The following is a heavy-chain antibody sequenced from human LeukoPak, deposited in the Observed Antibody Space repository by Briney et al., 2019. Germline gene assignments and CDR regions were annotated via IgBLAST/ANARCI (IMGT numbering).Heavy chain of an antibody. CDR2: ISYDGSDE. CDR1: GFTFSSYA. Sequence: GGSLRLSCAASGFTFSSYAMHWVRQAPGKGLEWVSIISYDGSDEKFADSVKGRFTISRDNSKNMVFLQMNSLRAEDTAIYYCARDQGATLVRGVTPYLDYWGQGTLVSVSS. V-gene: IGHV3-30*04. J-gene: IGHJ4*02. CDR3: ARDQGATLVRGVTPYLDY. D-gene: IGHD3-10*01.